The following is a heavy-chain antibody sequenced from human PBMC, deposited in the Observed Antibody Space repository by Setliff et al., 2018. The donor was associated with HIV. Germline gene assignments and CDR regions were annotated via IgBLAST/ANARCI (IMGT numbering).Heavy chain of an antibody. V-gene: IGHV4-30-4*01. Sequence: PSQTLSLTCAVSVASFVGDNHWSWIRQTPERGLEWIAYFMYTDIHYVNYLNYRNPSLASRLSISVDKSKNQFSLTLSSVTAADTAVYYCARARSDWYNVRPYYFDLWGQGTPVTVSS. CDR2: FMYTDIHYVNYLN. J-gene: IGHJ4*02. CDR1: VASFVGDNH. CDR3: ARARSDWYNVRPYYFDL. D-gene: IGHD6-19*01.